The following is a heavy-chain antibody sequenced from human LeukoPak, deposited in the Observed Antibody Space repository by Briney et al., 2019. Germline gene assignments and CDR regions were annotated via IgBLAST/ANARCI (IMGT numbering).Heavy chain of an antibody. CDR1: GGSISSGGYY. V-gene: IGHV4-31*03. J-gene: IGHJ4*02. CDR2: IYYSGST. D-gene: IGHD2-21*01. Sequence: PSETLSHTCTVSGGSISSGGYYWSWIRQHPGKGLEWIGYIYYSGSTYYNPSLKSRVTISVDTSKNQFSLKLSSVTAADTAVYYCARANIFGKFFDYWGQGTLVTVSS. CDR3: ARANIFGKFFDY.